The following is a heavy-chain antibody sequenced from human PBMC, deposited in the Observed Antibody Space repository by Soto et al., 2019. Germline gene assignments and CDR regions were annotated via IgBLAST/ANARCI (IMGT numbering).Heavy chain of an antibody. V-gene: IGHV3-48*03. Sequence: GESLKISCAASGFTFSSYEMNWVRQAPGKGLEWVSYISSSGSTIYYADSVKGRFTISRDNAKNSLYLQMNSLRAEDTAVYYSARAGGSYYNQYFDYWGQGTLVTVSS. J-gene: IGHJ4*02. CDR2: ISSSGSTI. CDR3: ARAGGSYYNQYFDY. D-gene: IGHD3-10*01. CDR1: GFTFSSYE.